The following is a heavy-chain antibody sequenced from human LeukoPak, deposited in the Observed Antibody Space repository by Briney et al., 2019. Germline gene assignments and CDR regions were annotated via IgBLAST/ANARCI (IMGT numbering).Heavy chain of an antibody. V-gene: IGHV4-59*01. J-gene: IGHJ5*02. CDR3: ARGSDWFDP. D-gene: IGHD1-26*01. CDR2: IYYSGST. CDR1: GGSISSYY. Sequence: SETLSLTCTVSGGSISSYYWSWIRQPPGKGLEWIGYIYYSGSTNYNPSLKSRVTISVDTSKNQFSLKLSSVTAVDTAVYYCARGSDWFDPWGQGTLVTVSS.